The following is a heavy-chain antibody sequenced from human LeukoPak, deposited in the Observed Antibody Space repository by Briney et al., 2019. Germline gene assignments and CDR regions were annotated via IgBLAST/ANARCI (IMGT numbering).Heavy chain of an antibody. J-gene: IGHJ4*02. Sequence: GGSLRLSCAASGFTFSSYAMHWVRQAPGKGLEWVAVISYDGCNKYYADSVKGRFTISRDNSKNTLYLQMNSLRAEDTAVYYCARDSYSGSYFDYWGQGTLVTVSS. CDR3: ARDSYSGSYFDY. CDR2: ISYDGCNK. CDR1: GFTFSSYA. D-gene: IGHD1-26*01. V-gene: IGHV3-30*04.